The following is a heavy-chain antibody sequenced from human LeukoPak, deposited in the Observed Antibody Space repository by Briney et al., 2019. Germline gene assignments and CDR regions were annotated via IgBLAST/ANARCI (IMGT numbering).Heavy chain of an antibody. V-gene: IGHV1-18*01. Sequence: ASVKVSCKASGYIFTSSGVSWVRQAPGQGLEWMGWISPYSGDTNYAQNLQGRVTETTDTSTSTAYMELRSLRSDDTAVYYCARPTETSAGYYFDYWGQGTLVTVSS. CDR2: ISPYSGDT. D-gene: IGHD6-13*01. CDR3: ARPTETSAGYYFDY. J-gene: IGHJ4*02. CDR1: GYIFTSSG.